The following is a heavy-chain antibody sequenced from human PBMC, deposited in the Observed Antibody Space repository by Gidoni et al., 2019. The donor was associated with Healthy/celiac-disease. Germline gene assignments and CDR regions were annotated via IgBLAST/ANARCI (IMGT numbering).Heavy chain of an antibody. J-gene: IGHJ4*02. V-gene: IGHV3-66*01. CDR2: IYSGGST. D-gene: IGHD4-17*01. Sequence: SWVRQAPGKGLELVSVIYSGGSTYYADSVKGRFTISRDNSKNTLYLQMNSLRAEDTAVYYCARGYFVYGDYVSGKIYGMGLFDYWGQGNLVTVSS. CDR3: ARGYFVYGDYVSGKIYGMGLFDY.